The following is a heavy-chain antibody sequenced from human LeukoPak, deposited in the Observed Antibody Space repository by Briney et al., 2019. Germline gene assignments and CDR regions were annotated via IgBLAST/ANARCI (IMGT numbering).Heavy chain of an antibody. CDR2: IWYDGSNK. CDR3: ARGPRGVGEMKTYYFDQ. Sequence: PGRSLRLSCAASGFTFSSYGMHWVRQAPGTGLERVAVIWYDGSNKFYADSVKGRFTISRDNSKNTLYLQMNNLRAEDTAVYYCARGPRGVGEMKTYYFDQWGQGTLVTVSS. J-gene: IGHJ4*02. CDR1: GFTFSSYG. V-gene: IGHV3-33*01. D-gene: IGHD3-16*01.